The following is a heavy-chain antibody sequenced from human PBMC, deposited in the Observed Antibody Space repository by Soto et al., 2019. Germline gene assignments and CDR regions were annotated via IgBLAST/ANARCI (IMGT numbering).Heavy chain of an antibody. J-gene: IGHJ6*02. Sequence: ASVKVPCKASGYTFTSYYMHWVRQAPGQGLEWMGIINPSGGSTSYAQKFQGRVTMTRDTSTSTVYMELSSLRSGDTAVYYCAADRHGISGWEYYYYGMDVWGQGTTVTVSS. CDR2: INPSGGST. D-gene: IGHD6-19*01. V-gene: IGHV1-46*01. CDR3: AADRHGISGWEYYYYGMDV. CDR1: GYTFTSYY.